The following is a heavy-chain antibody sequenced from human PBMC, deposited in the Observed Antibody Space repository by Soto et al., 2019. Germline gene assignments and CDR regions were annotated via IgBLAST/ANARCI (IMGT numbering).Heavy chain of an antibody. CDR1: GYTFTTYG. D-gene: IGHD1-1*01. Sequence: ASVKVSCKVSGYTFTTYGISWVRQAPGQGLEWMGWISPYNGTTKYAEKFQGEMTMTTDTATSTAYMDLRSLRSDDTAVYYCARDGERDTGLNFYYYLHGMDAWGQGTRVTAP. CDR3: ARDGERDTGLNFYYYLHGMDA. V-gene: IGHV1-18*04. J-gene: IGHJ6*02. CDR2: ISPYNGTT.